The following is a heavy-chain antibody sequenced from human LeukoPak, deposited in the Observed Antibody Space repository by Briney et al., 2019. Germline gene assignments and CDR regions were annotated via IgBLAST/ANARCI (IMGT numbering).Heavy chain of an antibody. J-gene: IGHJ4*02. V-gene: IGHV3-23*01. CDR1: GFTFSSYA. D-gene: IGHD2-2*01. CDR3: AKDCSSTSCPTSDY. CDR2: ISGSGVST. Sequence: GGSLRLSCSASGFTFSSYAMTWVRQAPGKGLEWVASISGSGVSTYHADSVKGRFTISRDNSRNTLYLQMNSLRADDTAVFYCAKDCSSTSCPTSDYWGQGTLVTVSS.